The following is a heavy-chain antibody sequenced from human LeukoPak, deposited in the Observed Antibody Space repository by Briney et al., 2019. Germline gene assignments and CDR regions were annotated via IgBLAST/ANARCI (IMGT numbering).Heavy chain of an antibody. J-gene: IGHJ4*02. CDR3: VNTVFRGVTMIDY. CDR2: INPNSGGT. CDR1: GYTFTGYY. V-gene: IGHV1-2*02. Sequence: ASVKVSCKSSGYTFTGYYIHWVRQAPGQGLEWMGWINPNSGGTNYAQKFQGRVTVTRDTSISTAYMELNRLRSDDTAVYYCVNTVFRGVTMIDYWCQETLVTVSS. D-gene: IGHD3-10*01.